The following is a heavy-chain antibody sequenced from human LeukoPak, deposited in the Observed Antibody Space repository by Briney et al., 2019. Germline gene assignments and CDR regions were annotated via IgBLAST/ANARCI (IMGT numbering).Heavy chain of an antibody. Sequence: GGSLRLSCAASGFTFSSYGMHRVRQAPGKGLEWVAVIWYDGSNKYYADSVKGRFTISRDNSKNTLYLQMNSLRAEDTAVYYCARHSYYYDSSGHSSHDAFDIWGQGTMVTVSS. V-gene: IGHV3-33*01. CDR3: ARHSYYYDSSGHSSHDAFDI. D-gene: IGHD3-22*01. J-gene: IGHJ3*02. CDR1: GFTFSSYG. CDR2: IWYDGSNK.